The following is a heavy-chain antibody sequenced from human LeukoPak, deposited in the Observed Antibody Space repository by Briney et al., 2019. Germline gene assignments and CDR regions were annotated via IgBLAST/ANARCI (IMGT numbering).Heavy chain of an antibody. CDR1: GGSISSYY. Sequence: SETLSLTCTVSGGSISSYYWSWIRQPPGKGLEWIGEINHSGSTNYNPSLKSRVTISVDTSKNQFSLKLSSVTAADTAVYYCASIMVRGPTTGDYWGQGTLVTVSS. D-gene: IGHD3-10*01. CDR2: INHSGST. CDR3: ASIMVRGPTTGDY. V-gene: IGHV4-34*01. J-gene: IGHJ4*02.